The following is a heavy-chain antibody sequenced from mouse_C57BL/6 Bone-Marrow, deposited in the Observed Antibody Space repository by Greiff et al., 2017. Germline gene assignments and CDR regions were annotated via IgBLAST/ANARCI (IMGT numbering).Heavy chain of an antibody. Sequence: EVQLVESGGGLVQPGGSMKLSCVASGFTFSNYWMNWVRQSPEKGLEWVAQIRLKSDNYATHSAVSVTGRFTISRDDPKSIVYLQMNNLRAEDTGIYYCTEAGGFPFAYWGQGTLVTVSA. CDR1: GFTFSNYW. J-gene: IGHJ3*01. CDR3: TEAGGFPFAY. D-gene: IGHD6-1*01. V-gene: IGHV6-3*01. CDR2: IRLKSDNYAT.